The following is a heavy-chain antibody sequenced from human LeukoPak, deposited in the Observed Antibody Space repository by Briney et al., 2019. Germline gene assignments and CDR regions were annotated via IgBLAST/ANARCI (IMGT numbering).Heavy chain of an antibody. V-gene: IGHV1-69*05. J-gene: IGHJ3*02. CDR3: ARPRYSYGHHDAFDI. D-gene: IGHD5-18*01. CDR1: GGTFSSYA. Sequence: ASVKVSCKASGGTFSSYAISWVRQAPGQGLEWMGGIIPIFGTANYAQKFQGRVTITTDESTSTAYMELSSLRSEDTAVYYCARPRYSYGHHDAFDIWGQGTMVTVSS. CDR2: IIPIFGTA.